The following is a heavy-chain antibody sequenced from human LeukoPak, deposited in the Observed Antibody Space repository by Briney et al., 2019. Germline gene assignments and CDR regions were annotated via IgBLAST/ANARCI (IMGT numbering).Heavy chain of an antibody. CDR1: GFTFGHNA. V-gene: IGHV3-49*04. CDR2: FRSKVHGGTT. Sequence: GGSLSLSCTASGFTFGHNALSGVGQAPGTGREGVGLFRSKVHGGTTEYAASVKGRFTISRDDSKSIAYLQMNSLKTEDTAVYYCTRGELSYYYESSGLFYFDYWGQGTLVTVSS. CDR3: TRGELSYYYESSGLFYFDY. J-gene: IGHJ4*02. D-gene: IGHD3-22*01.